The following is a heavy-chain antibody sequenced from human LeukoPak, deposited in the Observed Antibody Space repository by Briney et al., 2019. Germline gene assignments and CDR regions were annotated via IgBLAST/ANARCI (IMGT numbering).Heavy chain of an antibody. J-gene: IGHJ6*02. V-gene: IGHV4-34*01. CDR1: GGSFSGYY. Sequence: TPSETLSLTCAVYGGSFSGYYWSWIRQPPGKGLEWIGEINHSGSTNYNPSLKSRVTISVDTSKNQFSLKLSSVTAADTAVYYCAREPLSITIFGVVIYYGMDVWGQGTTVTASS. D-gene: IGHD3-3*01. CDR2: INHSGST. CDR3: AREPLSITIFGVVIYYGMDV.